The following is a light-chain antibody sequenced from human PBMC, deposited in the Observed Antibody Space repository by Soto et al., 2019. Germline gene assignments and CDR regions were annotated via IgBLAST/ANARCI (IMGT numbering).Light chain of an antibody. J-gene: IGKJ1*01. CDR2: GAS. CDR3: QPYGRSSAT. Sequence: EIVLTQSPGTLSLSPGERATLSCRASQSVSSSYLAWYQQKPGQAPRLLIYGASSRATGIPDRFSGSGSGTDFTLTISRLEPEDFAVYYCQPYGRSSATFRQGTKVEI. CDR1: QSVSSSY. V-gene: IGKV3-20*01.